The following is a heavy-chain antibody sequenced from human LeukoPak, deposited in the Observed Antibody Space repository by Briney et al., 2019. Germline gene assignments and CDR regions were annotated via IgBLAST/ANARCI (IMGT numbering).Heavy chain of an antibody. Sequence: GESLKISCKGSGSSFTSYSIGWVRQMPGKGLEWMGIIYPGDSDTRYSPSFQGQVTISADKSISTAYLQWSSLKGSDTAMYYCARSDYDYYYGMDVWGQGTTVTVSS. CDR2: IYPGDSDT. V-gene: IGHV5-51*01. J-gene: IGHJ6*02. D-gene: IGHD2-21*02. CDR1: GSSFTSYS. CDR3: ARSDYDYYYGMDV.